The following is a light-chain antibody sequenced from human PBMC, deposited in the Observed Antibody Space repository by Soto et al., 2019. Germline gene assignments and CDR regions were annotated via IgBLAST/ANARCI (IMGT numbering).Light chain of an antibody. J-gene: IGLJ2*01. CDR1: CSDVGGYNY. CDR2: DVN. Sequence: QSALTQPRSVSGSPGQSVTISCTGTCSDVGGYNYVSWYQQHPGKAPKLMIYDVNKRPSGVPDRFSGSKSGNTASLTISGLKAEDEADYYCCSYAGSYTEVFGGGTKLTVL. CDR3: CSYAGSYTEV. V-gene: IGLV2-11*01.